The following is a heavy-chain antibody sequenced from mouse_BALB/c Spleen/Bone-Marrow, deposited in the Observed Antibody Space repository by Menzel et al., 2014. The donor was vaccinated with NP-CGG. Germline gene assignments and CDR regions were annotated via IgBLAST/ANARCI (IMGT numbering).Heavy chain of an antibody. CDR3: ARQITTVDYAMDY. Sequence: QVQLKQSGAELAKPGASVKMSCKASGYTFTSYWMHWVKQSPGQGLEWIGYINPSTGYTEYNQKFKDKATLTADKSSSTAYMQLSSLTSEDSAVYYCARQITTVDYAMDYWGQGTSVTVSS. V-gene: IGHV1-7*01. CDR1: GYTFTSYW. D-gene: IGHD1-1*01. CDR2: INPSTGYT. J-gene: IGHJ4*01.